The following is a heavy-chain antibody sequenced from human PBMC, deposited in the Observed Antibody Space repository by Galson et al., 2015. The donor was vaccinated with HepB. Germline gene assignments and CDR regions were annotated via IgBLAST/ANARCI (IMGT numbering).Heavy chain of an antibody. V-gene: IGHV4-38-2*02. CDR1: GYPISSGHN. CDR3: VREAYAYSSEGVGYYATDV. D-gene: IGHD3-10*01. CDR2: IYHSGSP. J-gene: IGHJ6*02. Sequence: SETLSLTCAVSGYPISSGHNWGWIRQSPWKGLEWIGSIYHSGSPYYNPSLTSRVTISVDTSKNQFSLKLISVTAADTAVYYCVREAYAYSSEGVGYYATDVWGQGTTVSVSS.